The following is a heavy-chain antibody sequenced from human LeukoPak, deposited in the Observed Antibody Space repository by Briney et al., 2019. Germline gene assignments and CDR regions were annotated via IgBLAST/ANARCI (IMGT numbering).Heavy chain of an antibody. CDR3: ARQRDGYNTYFDY. D-gene: IGHD5-12*01. V-gene: IGHV4-59*08. J-gene: IGHJ4*02. Sequence: SETLSLTCTVSGGSISSYYWSWIRQPPGKGLEWIGYIYYSGSTNYNPSLKSRVTISVDTSKNQFSLKPSSVTAADTAVYYCARQRDGYNTYFDYWGQGTLVTVSS. CDR2: IYYSGST. CDR1: GGSISSYY.